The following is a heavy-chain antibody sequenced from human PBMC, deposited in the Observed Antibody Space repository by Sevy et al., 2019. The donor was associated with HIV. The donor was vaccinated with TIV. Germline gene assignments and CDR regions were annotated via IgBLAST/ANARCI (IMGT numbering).Heavy chain of an antibody. Sequence: SETLSLTCAVSGYSISSGYYWGWIRQPPGKGLEWIGSIYHGGSTYYNQSLKSRVTISVDTSKNQFSLKLSSVTAADTAVYYCAREGAYIVVVVAAHFDYWGQGTLVTVSS. V-gene: IGHV4-38-2*02. CDR2: IYHGGST. CDR3: AREGAYIVVVVAAHFDY. CDR1: GYSISSGYY. D-gene: IGHD2-15*01. J-gene: IGHJ4*02.